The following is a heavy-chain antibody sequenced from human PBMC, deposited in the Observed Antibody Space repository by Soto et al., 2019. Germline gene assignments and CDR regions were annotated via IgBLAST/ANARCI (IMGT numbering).Heavy chain of an antibody. CDR2: IWYDGSNR. J-gene: IGHJ4*02. Sequence: QVQLVESGGGVVKSGRSLRLSCAASGFTFRSYGMHWVRQAPGKGLEWVTVIWYDGSNRYYAYSVKGRFTITINNSKNGTYLKMNSSRLEHEAVYYYEARRDWNFAYWGRGTLVTVST. D-gene: IGHD2-21*01. CDR3: EARRDWNFAY. V-gene: IGHV3-33*01. CDR1: GFTFRSYG.